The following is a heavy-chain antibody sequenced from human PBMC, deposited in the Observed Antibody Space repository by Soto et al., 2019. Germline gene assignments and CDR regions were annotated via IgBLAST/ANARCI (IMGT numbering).Heavy chain of an antibody. J-gene: IGHJ6*02. V-gene: IGHV4-30-4*01. CDR3: ARGPTRGLRYFDWFSYYGMDV. CDR1: GGSISSDDYY. CDR2: IHSSGSI. Sequence: SETLSLTCTVSGGSISSDDYYWSWIRQAPGRGLEWIGYIHSSGSIYYNPSLKSRATMSIDTAGNQFSLKVSSVTVADTAVYYCARGPTRGLRYFDWFSYYGMDVWGQGTTVTVSS. D-gene: IGHD3-9*01.